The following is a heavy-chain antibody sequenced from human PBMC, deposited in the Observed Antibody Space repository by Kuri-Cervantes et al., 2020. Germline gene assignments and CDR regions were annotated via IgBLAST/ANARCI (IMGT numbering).Heavy chain of an antibody. J-gene: IGHJ4*02. CDR2: ISYDGSNK. Sequence: GGSLRLSCAAFGFTFSSYAMHWVRQAPGKGLEWVAVISYDGSNKYFADSVKGRFTIYRDNLENTLNLQMNSLRAEDTAVYYCARWGDTAMVREYYFDYWGQGTLVTVSS. CDR3: ARWGDTAMVREYYFDY. CDR1: GFTFSSYA. V-gene: IGHV3-30-3*01. D-gene: IGHD5-18*01.